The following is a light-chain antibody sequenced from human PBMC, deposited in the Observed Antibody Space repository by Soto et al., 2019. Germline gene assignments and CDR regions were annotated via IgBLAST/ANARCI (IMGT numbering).Light chain of an antibody. CDR3: QQTTTFPLS. J-gene: IGKJ4*01. V-gene: IGKV1-12*01. CDR2: TAS. CDR1: QGISRW. Sequence: DLQMTQSPSSVSASVGDRVTITCRASQGISRWLAWYQQKPGKAPKLLIYTASSLQSGIPSMFSGSGSGTDFTLTITSLQPEEFATYYCQQTTTFPLSVGGGPKVEIK.